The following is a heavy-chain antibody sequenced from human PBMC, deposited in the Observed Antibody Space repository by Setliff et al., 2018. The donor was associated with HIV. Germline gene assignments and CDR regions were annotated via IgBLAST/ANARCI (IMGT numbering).Heavy chain of an antibody. CDR1: GGSISGFY. J-gene: IGHJ5*02. D-gene: IGHD3-10*01. CDR2: IYDSGAT. Sequence: PSETLSLTCTVSGGSISGFYWSWIRQSPGNGLEWIGRIYDSGATKYNPSLKSRATISLETSKMQFSLKLNSVSAADTAVYYCARQPYDSRSFGWFDPWGQGTLVTVSS. V-gene: IGHV4-59*08. CDR3: ARQPYDSRSFGWFDP.